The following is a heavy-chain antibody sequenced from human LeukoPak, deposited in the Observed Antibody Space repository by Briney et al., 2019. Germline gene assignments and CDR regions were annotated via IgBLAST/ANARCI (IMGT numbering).Heavy chain of an antibody. CDR2: INSDGSST. J-gene: IGHJ6*03. Sequence: PGGSLTLSCAASGFTFSSYWMHWLRQAPGKGLVWVSRINSDGSSTSYADSVKGRFTIYRDNAKNTLYLQMNSLRAEDTAVYYCAREDYYYYYMDVWGKGTTVTISS. V-gene: IGHV3-74*01. CDR3: AREDYYYYYMDV. CDR1: GFTFSSYW.